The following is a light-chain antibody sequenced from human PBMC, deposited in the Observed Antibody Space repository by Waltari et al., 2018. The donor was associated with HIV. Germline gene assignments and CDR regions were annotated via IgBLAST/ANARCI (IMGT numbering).Light chain of an antibody. V-gene: IGLV2-14*01. CDR3: CSYTSSNTLL. Sequence: QSALTQPASVSGSPGQSITISCTGTSNDIGGYNYVSWYQQPPGQAPQLIIFEVNNRPSGVSHRFSGSKSGNTASLTISGLQSEDEADYFCCSYTSSNTLLFAGGTRLTVL. CDR1: SNDIGGYNY. CDR2: EVN. J-gene: IGLJ2*01.